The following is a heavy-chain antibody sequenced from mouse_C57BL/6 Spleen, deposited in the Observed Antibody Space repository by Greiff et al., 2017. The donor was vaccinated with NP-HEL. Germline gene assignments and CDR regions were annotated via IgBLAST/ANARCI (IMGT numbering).Heavy chain of an antibody. CDR2: IYPRSGNT. J-gene: IGHJ1*03. CDR3: ARGHYGSSYVGYFDV. CDR1: GYTFTSYG. Sequence: QVQLQQSGAELARPGASVKLSCKASGYTFTSYGISWVKQRTGQGLEWIGEIYPRSGNTYYNEKFKGKATLTADKSSSTAYMELRSLTSEDSAVYFCARGHYGSSYVGYFDVWGTGTMVTVSS. D-gene: IGHD1-1*01. V-gene: IGHV1-81*01.